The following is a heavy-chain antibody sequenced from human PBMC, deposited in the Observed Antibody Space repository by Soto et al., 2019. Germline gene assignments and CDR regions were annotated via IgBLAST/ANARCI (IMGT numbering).Heavy chain of an antibody. CDR3: TTESFFTAVAGLDY. J-gene: IGHJ4*02. CDR1: GFTFSNAW. Sequence: GGSLRLSCAASGFTFSNAWMNWVRQAPGKGLEWVGRIKSKTDGGTTDYAAPVKGRFTISRDDSKNTLYLQMNSLKTEDTAVYYCTTESFFTAVAGLDYWGQGTLVTVSS. CDR2: IKSKTDGGTT. V-gene: IGHV3-15*07. D-gene: IGHD6-19*01.